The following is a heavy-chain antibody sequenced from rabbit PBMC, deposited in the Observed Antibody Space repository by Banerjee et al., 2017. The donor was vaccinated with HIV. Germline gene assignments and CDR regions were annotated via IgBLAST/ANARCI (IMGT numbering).Heavy chain of an antibody. CDR1: GFSFSSGYD. V-gene: IGHV1S40*01. D-gene: IGHD6-1*01. Sequence: QQLEESGGGLVKPGASLTLTCKASGFSFSSGYDMCWVRQAPGKGLEWIACIHTGSGGSYYASWAKGRFTISKTSSTTVTLQMTSLTVADTATYFCASYYSDGYAGDAYATGGYYFNLWGPGTLVTVS. CDR2: IHTGSGGS. CDR3: ASYYSDGYAGDAYATGGYYFNL. J-gene: IGHJ4*01.